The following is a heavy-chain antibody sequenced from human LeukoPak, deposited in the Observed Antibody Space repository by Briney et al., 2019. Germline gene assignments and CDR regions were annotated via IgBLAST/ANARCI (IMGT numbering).Heavy chain of an antibody. CDR3: AXDRSSSGWFVHDAFDI. D-gene: IGHD6-19*01. J-gene: IGHJ3*02. CDR2: IYYSGST. Sequence: SETLSLTCTVSGGSISSSSYYWGWIRQPPGKGLEWIGYIYYSGSTNYNPSLKSRVTISADTSKNQFSLKLSSVTAADTAVYYCAXDRSSSGWFVHDAFDIWGQGTMVTVSS. V-gene: IGHV4-61*01. CDR1: GGSISSSSYY.